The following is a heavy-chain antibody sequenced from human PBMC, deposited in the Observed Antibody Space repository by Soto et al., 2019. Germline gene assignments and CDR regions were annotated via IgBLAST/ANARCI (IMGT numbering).Heavy chain of an antibody. CDR3: AGDRGYYGSGSYHWFDP. V-gene: IGHV1-69*13. CDR2: IIPIFGTA. Sequence: GASVKVSCKASGGTFSSYAISWVRQAPGQGLEWMGGIIPIFGTANYAQKFQGRVTITADESTSTAYMELSSLRSEDTAVYYCAGDRGYYGSGSYHWFDPWGQGTLVTVSS. J-gene: IGHJ5*02. D-gene: IGHD3-10*01. CDR1: GGTFSSYA.